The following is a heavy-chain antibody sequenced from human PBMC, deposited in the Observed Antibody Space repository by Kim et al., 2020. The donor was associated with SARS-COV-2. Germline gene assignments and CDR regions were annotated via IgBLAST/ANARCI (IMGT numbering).Heavy chain of an antibody. D-gene: IGHD3-10*01. CDR2: INHSGST. CDR1: GGSFSGYY. J-gene: IGHJ4*02. V-gene: IGHV4-34*01. CDR3: ARTGITMVRYYFDY. Sequence: SETLSLTCAVYGGSFSGYYWSWIRQPPGKGLEWIGEINHSGSTNYNPSLKSRVTISVDTSKNQFSLKLSSVTAADTAVYYCARTGITMVRYYFDYWGQGTPVTASS.